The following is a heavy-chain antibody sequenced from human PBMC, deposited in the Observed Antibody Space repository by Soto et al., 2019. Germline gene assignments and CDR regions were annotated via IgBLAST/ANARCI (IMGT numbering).Heavy chain of an antibody. V-gene: IGHV4-61*05. CDR1: GGSISSSSYY. CDR2: IYYSGST. Sequence: SETLSLTCTVSGGSISSSSYYWGWIRQPPGKGLEWIGCIYYSGSTNYNPSLKSRVTISVDTSKNQFSLKLSSVTAADTAVYYCARIDYGDLGHFDYWGQGTLVTVSS. J-gene: IGHJ4*02. CDR3: ARIDYGDLGHFDY. D-gene: IGHD4-17*01.